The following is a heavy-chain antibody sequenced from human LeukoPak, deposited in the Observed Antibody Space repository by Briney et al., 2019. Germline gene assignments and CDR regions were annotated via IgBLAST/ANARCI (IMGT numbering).Heavy chain of an antibody. V-gene: IGHV3-11*04. J-gene: IGHJ3*02. Sequence: GSLRLSCATSEFTFSDYYMSWIRQVPGKGLEWVSYLSGSSSTMYYANSVKGRFTISRDNAKNLLYLQMNSLRAEDTAVYYCARYCSSTSCYADYAFDIWGQGTMVTVSS. CDR1: EFTFSDYY. CDR2: LSGSSSTM. CDR3: ARYCSSTSCYADYAFDI. D-gene: IGHD2-2*01.